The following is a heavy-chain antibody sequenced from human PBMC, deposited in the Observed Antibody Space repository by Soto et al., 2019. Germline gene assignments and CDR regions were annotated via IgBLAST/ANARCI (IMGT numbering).Heavy chain of an antibody. CDR1: CGSISSYY. V-gene: IGHV4-59*01. J-gene: IGHJ6*02. CDR2: IYYSGST. D-gene: IGHD2-2*01. CDR3: AKEVLVSSYVLAV. Sequence: TSETLSLTCTVSCGSISSYYWSWIRQPPGKGLEWIGYIYYSGSTNYNPSLKSRVTISVDTSKNQFSLKLSSVTAADTAVYYCAKEVLVSSYVLAVWGQGTTVTVSS.